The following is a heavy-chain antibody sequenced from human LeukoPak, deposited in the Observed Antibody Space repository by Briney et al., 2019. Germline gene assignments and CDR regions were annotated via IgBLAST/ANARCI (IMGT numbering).Heavy chain of an antibody. CDR1: GYTFTSYW. V-gene: IGHV5-51*01. Sequence: GESLKISCKGSGYTFTSYWIAWVRQMPGKGLEWMGMIYPGDSDTRYSPSFQGQVTISADKSITTAYLQWSTLKASDTGFYFCARLGKYYDVDGFAQTGWFDPWGQGTLVTVSS. J-gene: IGHJ5*02. CDR2: IYPGDSDT. D-gene: IGHD3-22*01. CDR3: ARLGKYYDVDGFAQTGWFDP.